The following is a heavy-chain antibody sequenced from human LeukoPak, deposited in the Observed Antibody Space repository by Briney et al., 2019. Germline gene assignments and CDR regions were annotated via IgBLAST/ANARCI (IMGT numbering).Heavy chain of an antibody. V-gene: IGHV1-46*01. CDR3: ARDNSVRDEAWWFNP. CDR1: RYTFTGYW. D-gene: IGHD5-24*01. J-gene: IGHJ5*02. Sequence: GASVKLSCKAFRYTFTGYWMHWVRQAPGRGPEWMGVISPSGGSTIYAQKFKGGVTLTRDMSTSTDYLELSSLRSEDTAVYYCARDNSVRDEAWWFNPWGQGTLVTVSS. CDR2: ISPSGGST.